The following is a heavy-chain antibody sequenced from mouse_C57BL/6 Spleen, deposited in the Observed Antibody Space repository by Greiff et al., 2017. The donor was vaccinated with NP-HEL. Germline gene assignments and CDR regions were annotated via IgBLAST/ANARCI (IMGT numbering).Heavy chain of an antibody. CDR3: ARASSSMDY. Sequence: DVKLQESGPGLVKPSQSLSLTCSVTGYSITSGYYWNWIRQFPGNKLEWMGYISYDGSNNYNPSLKNRISITRDTSKNQFFLKLNSVTTEDTATYYCARASSSMDYWGQGTSVTVSS. CDR1: GYSITSGYY. CDR2: ISYDGSN. J-gene: IGHJ4*01. V-gene: IGHV3-6*01.